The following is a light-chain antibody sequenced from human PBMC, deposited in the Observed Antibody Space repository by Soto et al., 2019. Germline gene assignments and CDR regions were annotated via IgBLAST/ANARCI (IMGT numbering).Light chain of an antibody. CDR1: QNIGTS. CDR2: SAS. Sequence: DIQMTQSPSSLSVSVGDRVTITCRASQNIGTSLNWYQMKLGRAPTLLIYSASTLQSVDPSRFSGGGSGTDFTLTINSLQPEDFATYSCQQTYNAPYTFGQGTTLEIK. V-gene: IGKV1-39*01. J-gene: IGKJ2*01. CDR3: QQTYNAPYT.